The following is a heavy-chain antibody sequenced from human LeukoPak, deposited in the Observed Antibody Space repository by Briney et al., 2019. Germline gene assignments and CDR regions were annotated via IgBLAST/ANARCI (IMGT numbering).Heavy chain of an antibody. D-gene: IGHD6-19*01. Sequence: SETLSLTCIVSGGSISTYYWSWIRQPAGKGLEWIGRIYTSGSTNYNPSLKSRVTLSVDTSKNQFSLKLSSVTAADTAVYYCARDADHSSGWGCIDYWGQGTLVTVSS. J-gene: IGHJ4*02. V-gene: IGHV4-4*07. CDR3: ARDADHSSGWGCIDY. CDR1: GGSISTYY. CDR2: IYTSGST.